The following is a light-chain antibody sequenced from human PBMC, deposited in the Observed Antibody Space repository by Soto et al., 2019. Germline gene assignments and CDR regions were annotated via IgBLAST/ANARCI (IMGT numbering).Light chain of an antibody. V-gene: IGKV1-5*03. Sequence: DFQMTDYPSTHSGSLVDRVAITCRASQTISSWLAWYQQKPGKAPKLLIYKASTLKSGVPSRFSGSGSGTEFTLTISSLQPDDFATYYCQHYNSYSEAFGQGTRWIS. CDR2: KAS. J-gene: IGKJ1*01. CDR1: QTISSW. CDR3: QHYNSYSEA.